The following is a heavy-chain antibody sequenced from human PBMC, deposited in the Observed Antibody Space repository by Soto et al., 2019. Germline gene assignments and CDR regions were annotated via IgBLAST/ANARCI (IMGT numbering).Heavy chain of an antibody. Sequence: QVQLVQSGAEVKKPGSSLKVSCKASGGTFSSSAFSWVRQAPGQGLEWMRGIMPIFRTADYAQKFQGRVTITADESTSTAYMELSSLRSEDTGVYYCAGDKDRQQLGGNYYYIMDVCGQGTTVTVSS. J-gene: IGHJ6*02. CDR1: GGTFSSSA. CDR2: IMPIFRTA. D-gene: IGHD3-3*02. V-gene: IGHV1-69*12. CDR3: AGDKDRQQLGGNYYYIMDV.